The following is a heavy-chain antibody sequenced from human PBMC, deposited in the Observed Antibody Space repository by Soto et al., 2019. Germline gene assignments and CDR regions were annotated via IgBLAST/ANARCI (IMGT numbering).Heavy chain of an antibody. D-gene: IGHD2-15*01. CDR3: ASSGTTTDGSGGSCYARGSDY. CDR1: RGCY. CDR2: IYYSGST. V-gene: IGHV4-30-4*01. J-gene: IGHJ4*02. Sequence: RGCYCSRKKKPPGKGLEWIGYIYYSGSTYYNPSLKSRVTISVDTSKNQCSLKLSSVTGADTAVHYCASSGTTTDGSGGSCYARGSDYWLQGTLVTVFS.